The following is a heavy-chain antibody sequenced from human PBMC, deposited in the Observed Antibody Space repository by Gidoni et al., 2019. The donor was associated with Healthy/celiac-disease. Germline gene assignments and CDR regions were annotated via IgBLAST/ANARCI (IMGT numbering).Heavy chain of an antibody. J-gene: IGHJ4*02. CDR2: IKQDGSEK. CDR3: AVMLGSEYFDY. D-gene: IGHD3-10*02. CDR1: GFTFSSYW. V-gene: IGHV3-7*03. Sequence: EVQLVESGGGLVQPGGSLSLSCAASGFTFSSYWMSWVRQAPGKGLEWVANIKQDGSEKYYVDSVKGRFSISRDNAKNSLYLQMNSLRAEDTAVYYCAVMLGSEYFDYWGQGTLVTVSS.